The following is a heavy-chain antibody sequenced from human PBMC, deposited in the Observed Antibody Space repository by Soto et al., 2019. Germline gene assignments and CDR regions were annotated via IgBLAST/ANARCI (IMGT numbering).Heavy chain of an antibody. J-gene: IGHJ5*02. D-gene: IGHD4-17*01. Sequence: RLSCAASGFTFSSYGMHWVRQAPGKGLEWVAVIWYDGGYKYYVDSVKGRFTISRDHSKNTLYLQMNSLRVGDTAVYYCARDVGYGGNSGWFDPWGQGTLVTVSS. CDR1: GFTFSSYG. CDR2: IWYDGGYK. CDR3: ARDVGYGGNSGWFDP. V-gene: IGHV3-33*01.